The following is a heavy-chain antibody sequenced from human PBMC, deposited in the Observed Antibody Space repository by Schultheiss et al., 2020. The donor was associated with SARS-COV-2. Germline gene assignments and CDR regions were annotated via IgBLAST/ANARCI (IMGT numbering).Heavy chain of an antibody. CDR2: IRSIAYGATT. CDR1: GFTFGDYA. CDR3: TDYDPFDY. D-gene: IGHD4-17*01. V-gene: IGHV3-49*03. J-gene: IGHJ4*02. Sequence: GGSLRLSCITSGFTFGDYAMSWFRQAPGKGLEWVGFIRSIAYGATTEYAASVKGRFTISRDDSKSIAFLHMNSLKTEDTAVYYCTDYDPFDYWGRGILVTVSS.